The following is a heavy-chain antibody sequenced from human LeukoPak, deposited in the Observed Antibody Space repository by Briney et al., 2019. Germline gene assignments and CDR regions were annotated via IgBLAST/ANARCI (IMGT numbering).Heavy chain of an antibody. V-gene: IGHV4-61*02. CDR3: ARDLSEWELPLDY. Sequence: PSQTLSLTCTVSGGSISSGSYYWSWIRQPAGKGLEWIGRIYTSGSTNYNPSLKGRVTISVDASKNQFSLKLSSVIAADTAVYYCARDLSEWELPLDYWGQGTLVTVSS. CDR2: IYTSGST. CDR1: GGSISSGSYY. D-gene: IGHD1-26*01. J-gene: IGHJ4*02.